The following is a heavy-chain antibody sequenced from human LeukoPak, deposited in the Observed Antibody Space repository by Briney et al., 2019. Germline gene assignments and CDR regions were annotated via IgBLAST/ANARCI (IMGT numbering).Heavy chain of an antibody. J-gene: IGHJ4*02. CDR1: GYTFTGYY. CDR2: INTNTGNP. Sequence: ASVKVSCKASGYTFTGYYMHWVRQAPGQGLERMGWINTNTGNPTYAQGFTGRFVFSLDTSVSTAYLQISSLKAEDTAVYYCARVGFSLYFDYWGQGTLVTVSS. V-gene: IGHV7-4-1*02. CDR3: ARVGFSLYFDY.